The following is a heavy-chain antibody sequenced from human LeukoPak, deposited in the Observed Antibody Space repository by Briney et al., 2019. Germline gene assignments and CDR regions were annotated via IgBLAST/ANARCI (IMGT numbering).Heavy chain of an antibody. CDR3: ATWPGSWYGEDY. D-gene: IGHD3-10*01. CDR2: IYYSGST. J-gene: IGHJ4*02. V-gene: IGHV4-59*12. Sequence: SETLSLTCTVSGGSISSYYWSWIRQPPGKGLEWIGYIYYSGSTYYNPSLKSRVTISVDTSKNQFSLKLSSVTAADTAVYYCATWPGSWYGEDYWGQGTLVTVSS. CDR1: GGSISSYY.